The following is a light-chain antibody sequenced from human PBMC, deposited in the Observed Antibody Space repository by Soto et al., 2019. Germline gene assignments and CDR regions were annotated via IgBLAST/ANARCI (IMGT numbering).Light chain of an antibody. CDR1: QSLLHSNGYNY. V-gene: IGKV2-28*01. CDR3: MQALKTLIT. Sequence: DIVMTQSPLSLPVTPGEPASISCRSSQSLLHSNGYNYLDWYLQKPGQSPQLLIYLGSNRASGVPDRFSGRGSGTDFTLKISRVEAEDVGVYYCMQALKTLITFVQGTRLEI. J-gene: IGKJ5*01. CDR2: LGS.